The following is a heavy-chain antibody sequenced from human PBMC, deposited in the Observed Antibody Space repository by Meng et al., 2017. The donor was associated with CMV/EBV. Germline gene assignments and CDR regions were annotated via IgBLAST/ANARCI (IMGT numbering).Heavy chain of an antibody. CDR1: GFTFSSYS. Sequence: GESLKISCAASGFTFSSYSMNLVRQAPGKGLEWVSSISSSSSYIYYADSVKGRFTISRDNAKNSLYLQMNSLRAEDTAVYYCARVCNTSPYYDFWSGYFSADVYGMDVWGQGTTVTVSS. D-gene: IGHD3-3*01. CDR3: ARVCNTSPYYDFWSGYFSADVYGMDV. V-gene: IGHV3-21*01. J-gene: IGHJ6*02. CDR2: ISSSSSYI.